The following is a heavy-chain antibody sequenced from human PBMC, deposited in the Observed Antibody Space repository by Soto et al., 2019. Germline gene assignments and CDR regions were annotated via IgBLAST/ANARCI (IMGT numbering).Heavy chain of an antibody. V-gene: IGHV3-33*01. CDR1: GFPFSSYG. J-gene: IGHJ4*01. CDR2: IWYDGSNK. CDR3: ASSII. Sequence: PGGALRLSCAASGFPFSSYGMHWVRQAPGKGLDWVAVIWYDGSNKDYADSVKGRFTISRDNSKNTLYLQMNSLKVDDTTVYYCASSIIWGQGTLVTVSS.